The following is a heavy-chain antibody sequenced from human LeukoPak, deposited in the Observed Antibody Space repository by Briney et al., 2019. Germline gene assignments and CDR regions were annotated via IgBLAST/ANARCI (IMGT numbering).Heavy chain of an antibody. D-gene: IGHD3-10*01. V-gene: IGHV3-74*01. Sequence: GGSLRLSCAASGFTFSSYWMHWVRQAPGKGLVWVSRINSDGSSTSYADSVRGRFTISRDNAKNTLYLQMNSLRAEDTAVYYCATLKKVAFGMNYWGQGTLVTVSS. CDR1: GFTFSSYW. CDR3: ATLKKVAFGMNY. CDR2: INSDGSST. J-gene: IGHJ4*02.